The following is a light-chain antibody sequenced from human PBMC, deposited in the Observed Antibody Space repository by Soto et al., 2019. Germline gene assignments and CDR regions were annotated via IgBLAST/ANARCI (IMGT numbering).Light chain of an antibody. J-gene: IGKJ1*01. Sequence: EIVLTQSPATLSVSPGERATLSCRASQSVRSNLAWYQQKPGQGPRLLIFGASTRATDIPARFSGSGSGTEFTLTISSLQSEDFAVYYCQQYGSSPRTFGQGTKVEIK. V-gene: IGKV3-15*01. CDR2: GAS. CDR3: QQYGSSPRT. CDR1: QSVRSN.